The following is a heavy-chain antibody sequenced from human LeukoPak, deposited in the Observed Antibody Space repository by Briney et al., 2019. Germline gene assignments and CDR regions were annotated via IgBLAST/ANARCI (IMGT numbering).Heavy chain of an antibody. Sequence: GSLLLSCASSGFTFSSYSMDWVRQAPGKGLEWGSAISSGGGTYIYYGDSVKGRFTISRDNAENSLYLQMNSLRAEDTAVYYCVRQSRLRYEFDYWGQGTLVTVSS. V-gene: IGHV3-21*01. CDR2: ISSGGGTYI. J-gene: IGHJ4*02. D-gene: IGHD5-12*01. CDR3: VRQSRLRYEFDY. CDR1: GFTFSSYS.